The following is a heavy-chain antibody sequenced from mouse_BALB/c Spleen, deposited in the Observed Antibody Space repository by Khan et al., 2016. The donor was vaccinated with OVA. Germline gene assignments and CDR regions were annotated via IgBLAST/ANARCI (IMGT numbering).Heavy chain of an antibody. CDR2: IIYTGYT. CDR3: ARSTYRYAFVY. V-gene: IGHV3-8*02. CDR1: GDSITSGY. J-gene: IGHJ3*01. D-gene: IGHD2-14*01. Sequence: EVQLQVSGPSLVKPSQTLSLTCSVTGDSITSGYWNWIRKFPGNKLEYMGYIIYTGYTYYNPSLQRRISITRHTSKNQYYLHLNSVTDEDTATYYCARSTYRYAFVYWGQGTLVTVSA.